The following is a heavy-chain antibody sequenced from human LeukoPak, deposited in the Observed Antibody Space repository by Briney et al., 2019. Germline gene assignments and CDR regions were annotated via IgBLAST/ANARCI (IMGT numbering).Heavy chain of an antibody. D-gene: IGHD2-15*01. CDR1: GFTFSSYS. V-gene: IGHV3-48*01. CDR3: ARGGGGYCSGGRCNFYRYYMDV. CDR2: ISSGYPTI. Sequence: GGSLRLSCAASGFTFSSYSINWVRQAPGKGLEWVSYISSGYPTIYYADSVKGRFTISRDNAKNSLYLQMNSLRAGDTAVYYCARGGGGYCSGGRCNFYRYYMDVWGKGTTVTVSS. J-gene: IGHJ6*03.